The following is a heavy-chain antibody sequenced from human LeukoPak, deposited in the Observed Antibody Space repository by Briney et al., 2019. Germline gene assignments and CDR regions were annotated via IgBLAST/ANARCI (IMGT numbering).Heavy chain of an antibody. D-gene: IGHD5-24*01. V-gene: IGHV3-30*02. CDR3: AKGRDGYNLGFDY. CDR1: GFTFSSYG. J-gene: IGHJ4*02. CDR2: TRYDGSNK. Sequence: GGSLRLSCAASGFTFSSYGMHWVRQAPGKGLEWVAFTRYDGSNKYYADSVKGRFTISRDNSKNTLYLQMNSLRAEDTAVYYCAKGRDGYNLGFDYWGQGTLVTVSS.